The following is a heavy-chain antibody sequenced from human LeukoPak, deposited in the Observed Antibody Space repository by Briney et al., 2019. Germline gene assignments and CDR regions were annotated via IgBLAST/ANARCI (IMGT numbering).Heavy chain of an antibody. CDR3: AKDQ. V-gene: IGHV3-30*02. Sequence: GGSLRLSCAASGFSFSGLGMHWVRQAPGKGLEWVAYIRYDGGNKQYADSVKARFTISRDNSKNTLDLQMNSLRAEDTAVYYCAKDQWGQGTLVTVSS. J-gene: IGHJ4*02. CDR1: GFSFSGLG. CDR2: IRYDGGNK.